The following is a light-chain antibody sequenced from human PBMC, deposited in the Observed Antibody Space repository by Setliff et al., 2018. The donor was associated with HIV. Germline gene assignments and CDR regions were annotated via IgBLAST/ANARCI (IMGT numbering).Light chain of an antibody. V-gene: IGLV2-23*02. J-gene: IGLJ1*01. CDR1: SSDIGTYNL. Sequence: QSALAQPASVSGSPGQSITISCTGTSSDIGTYNLVSWYQQHPGKAPKLMIYDVTKRPSEVSNRFSGSKSGNTASLTISGLQAEDEADYYCCSYAGSSTYVFGTGTKVTVL. CDR2: DVT. CDR3: CSYAGSSTYV.